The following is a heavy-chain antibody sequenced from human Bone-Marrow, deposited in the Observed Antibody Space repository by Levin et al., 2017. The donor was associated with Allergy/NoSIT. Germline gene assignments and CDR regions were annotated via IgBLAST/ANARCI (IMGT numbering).Heavy chain of an antibody. CDR1: GYIFTKYG. J-gene: IGHJ6*02. D-gene: IGHD2-15*01. CDR3: ATKISTGGFAVWYGMDV. Sequence: ASVKVSCEASGYIFTKYGLAWVRQAPGQGLEWMGWINTKTGNPTYAQGFTGRFVFSLDTSVSTAYLQISSLNTEDTAVYFCATKISTGGFAVWYGMDVWGQGTTVTVSS. CDR2: INTKTGNP. V-gene: IGHV7-4-1*02.